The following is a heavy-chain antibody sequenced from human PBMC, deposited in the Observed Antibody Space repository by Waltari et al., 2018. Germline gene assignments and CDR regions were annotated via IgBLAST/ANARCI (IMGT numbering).Heavy chain of an antibody. V-gene: IGHV3-30*18. CDR1: GFTFSNYG. CDR2: TSYDGTTQ. J-gene: IGHJ6*02. Sequence: QVLLVESGGGVVQSGTSLRLSCAASGFTFSNYGLFWVRQAPGKGLEWVAGTSYDGTTQYVLDSVKGRFTISRDNSKNTVYLEMNSLRAEDTAVYYCAKNQTHRKTIGLYYNALDVWGQGTTVVVSS. D-gene: IGHD3-3*01. CDR3: AKNQTHRKTIGLYYNALDV.